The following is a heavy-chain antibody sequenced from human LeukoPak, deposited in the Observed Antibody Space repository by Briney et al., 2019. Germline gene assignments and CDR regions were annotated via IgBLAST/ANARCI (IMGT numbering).Heavy chain of an antibody. J-gene: IGHJ5*02. CDR2: ISAYNGNT. CDR3: ARDGRSYYYGSGSS. Sequence: ASVKVSCKASGYTFTSYGISWVRQAPGQGLEWMGWISAYNGNTNYAQKLQGRVTMTTDTSTSTACMELRSLRSDDTAVYYCARDGRSYYYGSGSSWGQGTLVTVSS. CDR1: GYTFTSYG. V-gene: IGHV1-18*01. D-gene: IGHD3-10*01.